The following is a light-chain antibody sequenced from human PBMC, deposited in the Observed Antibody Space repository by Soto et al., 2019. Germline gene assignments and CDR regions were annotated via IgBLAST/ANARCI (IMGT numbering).Light chain of an antibody. CDR3: QRYNKWPPKYT. V-gene: IGKV3-15*01. Sequence: EIVMTQSPATLSVSPGERATLSCRASQSVSSNLAWYQQKPGQAPRLLIYGASTRATGIPARFSGSGSGTDFTLTISSLQSEDFAVYYCQRYNKWPPKYTFGQGTKLEIK. CDR1: QSVSSN. CDR2: GAS. J-gene: IGKJ2*01.